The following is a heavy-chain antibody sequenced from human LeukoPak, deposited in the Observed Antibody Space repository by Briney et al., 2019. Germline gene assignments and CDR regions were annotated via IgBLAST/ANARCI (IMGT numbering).Heavy chain of an antibody. J-gene: IGHJ3*01. CDR2: IYPGDSGP. CDR1: GYSFPSYC. V-gene: IGHV5-51*01. Sequence: GESLKISCKVSGYSFPSYCIGSVRQMPGKGLEWMGIIYPGDSGPTYSPSFQGQVTISVDKSISTAYLQWSSLQASDTAMYYCGMSGDRVPLQDDVFDVWGQGTMVTVS. D-gene: IGHD1-26*01. CDR3: GMSGDRVPLQDDVFDV.